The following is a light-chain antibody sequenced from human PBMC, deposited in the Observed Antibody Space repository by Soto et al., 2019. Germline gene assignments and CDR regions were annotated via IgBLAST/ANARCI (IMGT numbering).Light chain of an antibody. Sequence: QSVLTQPASVSGSPGQSITISCSGTSSDFGSYDHVAWYQQFPGKTPKLMIYEVSNRPSGVSSRFSGSKSGNTASLTISGLQAEDEADYYCISYTGSSTSYVFGRGTKVTVL. CDR1: SSDFGSYDH. CDR3: ISYTGSSTSYV. V-gene: IGLV2-14*01. CDR2: EVS. J-gene: IGLJ1*01.